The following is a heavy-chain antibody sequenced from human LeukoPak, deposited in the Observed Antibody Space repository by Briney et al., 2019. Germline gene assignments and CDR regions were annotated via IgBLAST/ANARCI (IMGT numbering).Heavy chain of an antibody. CDR3: ARSETTYYYDSSVYFYYYYGMDV. D-gene: IGHD3-22*01. J-gene: IGHJ6*02. Sequence: GASLRLSCIASGFTFSTYAMNWVRQAPGKGLEWVANIKQDGSEKYYVDSVKGRFTISGDNAKNSLYLQMNSLRAEDTAVYYCARSETTYYYDSSVYFYYYYGMDVWGQGTTVTVSS. V-gene: IGHV3-7*01. CDR1: GFTFSTYA. CDR2: IKQDGSEK.